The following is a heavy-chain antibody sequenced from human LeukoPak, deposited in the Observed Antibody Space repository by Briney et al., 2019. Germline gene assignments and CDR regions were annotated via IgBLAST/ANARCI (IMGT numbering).Heavy chain of an antibody. D-gene: IGHD5-18*01. J-gene: IGHJ3*02. CDR2: IYYSGST. CDR3: ASFVAAMGRYAFDI. Sequence: SETLSLTCTVSGGSISSYYWSWIRQPPGKGPEWIGYIYYSGSTNYNPSLKSRVTISVDTSKNQFSLKLSSVTAADTAVYYCASFVAAMGRYAFDIWGQGTMVTVSS. V-gene: IGHV4-59*01. CDR1: GGSISSYY.